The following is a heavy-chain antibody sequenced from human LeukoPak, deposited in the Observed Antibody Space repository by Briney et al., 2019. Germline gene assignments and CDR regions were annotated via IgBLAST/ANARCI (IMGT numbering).Heavy chain of an antibody. Sequence: GASVKVSCEASGFTFTAYHMHWVRQAPGQGLEWMGWINPNSGGTNYAQKFQGRVTMTRDTSISTAYMELSGLRSDDTAVYYCARVGSSVQGSYYYYMDVWGKGTTVTVSS. V-gene: IGHV1-2*02. J-gene: IGHJ6*03. CDR2: INPNSGGT. CDR1: GFTFTAYH. CDR3: ARVGSSVQGSYYYYMDV. D-gene: IGHD3-10*02.